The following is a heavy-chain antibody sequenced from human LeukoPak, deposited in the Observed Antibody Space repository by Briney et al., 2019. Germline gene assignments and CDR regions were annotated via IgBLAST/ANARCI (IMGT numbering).Heavy chain of an antibody. CDR3: ARGTTVVTVWNLGY. CDR1: GYTFTGYY. J-gene: IGHJ4*02. Sequence: ASVKVSCKASGYTFTGYYMHWVRQAPGQGLEWMGWINPNSGGTNYAQKFQGWVTMTRDTSISTAYMELSRLRSDDTAAYYCARGTTVVTVWNLGYWGQGTLVTVSS. V-gene: IGHV1-2*04. D-gene: IGHD4-23*01. CDR2: INPNSGGT.